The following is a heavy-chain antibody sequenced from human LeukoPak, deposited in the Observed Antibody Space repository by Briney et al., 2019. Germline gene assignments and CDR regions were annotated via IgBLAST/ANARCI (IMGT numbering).Heavy chain of an antibody. CDR1: GYTFTSYG. CDR2: ISAYNGNT. CDR3: ARLGMVRGIPSGYLQH. Sequence: ASVKVSCKASGYTFTSYGISWVRQAPGQGLEWMGWISAYNGNTNYAQKLQGRVTMTTDTSTSTAYMELRSLRSDDTAVYYCARLGMVRGIPSGYLQHLGQGTLVTVSS. J-gene: IGHJ1*01. V-gene: IGHV1-18*01. D-gene: IGHD3-10*01.